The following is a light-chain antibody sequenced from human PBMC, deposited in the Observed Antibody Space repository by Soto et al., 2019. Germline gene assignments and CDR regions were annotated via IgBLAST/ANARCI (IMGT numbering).Light chain of an antibody. CDR2: KAS. V-gene: IGKV1-5*03. Sequence: DSQMTQFPSILSASVGDRVTITYRASQSISPWLAWYQQKPGKAPKILISKASTLQSGVPPRFSGSGSGTEVTLTISSLQPDDFATYYCQQYERYPMTFGGGTKVEIK. CDR3: QQYERYPMT. J-gene: IGKJ4*01. CDR1: QSISPW.